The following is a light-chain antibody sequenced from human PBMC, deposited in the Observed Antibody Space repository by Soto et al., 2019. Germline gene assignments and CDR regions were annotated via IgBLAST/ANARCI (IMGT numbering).Light chain of an antibody. CDR1: QDVSRY. V-gene: IGKV1-9*01. CDR2: GAS. J-gene: IGKJ3*01. Sequence: QLTQSPSSLSASVGDRVTITCRASQDVSRYLAWYQQNAGQAPKLLIYGASPLQSGVPSRFSGFGSGTEFTLTISSLQPEDFATYHCQQLQSTPFTFGPGTTVDV. CDR3: QQLQSTPFT.